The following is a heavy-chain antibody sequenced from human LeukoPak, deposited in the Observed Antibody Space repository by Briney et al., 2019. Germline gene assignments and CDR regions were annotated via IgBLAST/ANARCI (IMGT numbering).Heavy chain of an antibody. CDR3: ARDAYCSSTSCYIGDDAFDI. D-gene: IGHD2-2*02. Sequence: SETLPLTCTVSGGSISSGGYYWSWIRQHPGKGLEWIGYIYYSGSTYYNPSLKSRVTISVDTSKNQFSLKLSSVTAADTAVYYCARDAYCSSTSCYIGDDAFDIWGQGTMVTVSS. CDR2: IYYSGST. CDR1: GGSISSGGYY. J-gene: IGHJ3*02. V-gene: IGHV4-31*03.